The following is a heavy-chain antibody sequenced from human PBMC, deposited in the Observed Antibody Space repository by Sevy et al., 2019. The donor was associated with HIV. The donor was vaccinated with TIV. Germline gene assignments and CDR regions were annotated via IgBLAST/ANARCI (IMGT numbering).Heavy chain of an antibody. J-gene: IGHJ3*02. CDR2: ISYDGGNK. V-gene: IGHV3-30*18. CDR3: AKWSMGGARWLQLGAFDI. Sequence: GGSLRLSCAASGFTFSSYGMHWVRQAPGKGLEWVAVISYDGGNKYYGDSVKGRFTISRDNSKNTLYLQMNSLRAEDTAVYYCAKWSMGGARWLQLGAFDIWGQGTMVTVSS. CDR1: GFTFSSYG. D-gene: IGHD5-12*01.